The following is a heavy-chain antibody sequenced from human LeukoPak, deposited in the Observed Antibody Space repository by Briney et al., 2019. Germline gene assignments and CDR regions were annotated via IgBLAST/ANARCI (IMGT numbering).Heavy chain of an antibody. Sequence: GGCLRLSCAASGFTFSSDAMSWVSQAPGKGLGWVSTLKGRGDSTYYADSVKGRFTISRDNSKNTLYLQMNSLRVEDTPVYYCAKDGSGYDPGIDYWRQGTLVTVSS. CDR1: GFTFSSDA. V-gene: IGHV3-23*01. D-gene: IGHD5-12*01. CDR3: AKDGSGYDPGIDY. CDR2: LKGRGDST. J-gene: IGHJ4*02.